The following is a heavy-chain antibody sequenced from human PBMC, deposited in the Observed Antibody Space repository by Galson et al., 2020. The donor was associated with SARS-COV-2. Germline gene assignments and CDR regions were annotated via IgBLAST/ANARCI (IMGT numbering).Heavy chain of an antibody. CDR2: INPSGGST. J-gene: IGHJ5*02. Sequence: ASVKVSCKASGYTFTSYYMHWVRQAPGQGLEWMGIINPSGGSTSYAQKFQGRVTMTRDTSTSTVYMELSSLRSEDTAVYYCARDHIPRIAAAGTGWFDPWGQGTLVTVSS. CDR1: GYTFTSYY. D-gene: IGHD6-13*01. V-gene: IGHV1-46*01. CDR3: ARDHIPRIAAAGTGWFDP.